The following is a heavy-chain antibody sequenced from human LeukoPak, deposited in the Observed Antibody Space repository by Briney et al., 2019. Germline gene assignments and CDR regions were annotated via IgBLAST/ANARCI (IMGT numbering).Heavy chain of an antibody. Sequence: ASVKVSCKASGYTFTGYYVHWLRQAPGQGLEWVAWINPNSGATNYAPKFQGRVTMTRDTSISTAYMDLSRLRSDDTAVYYCARGGSIYGFLDYWDQGTLVTVSS. V-gene: IGHV1-2*02. J-gene: IGHJ4*02. CDR2: INPNSGAT. CDR3: ARGGSIYGFLDY. CDR1: GYTFTGYY. D-gene: IGHD5-18*01.